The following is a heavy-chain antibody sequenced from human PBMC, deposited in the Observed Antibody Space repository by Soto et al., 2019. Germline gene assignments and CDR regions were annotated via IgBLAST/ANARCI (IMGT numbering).Heavy chain of an antibody. V-gene: IGHV4-4*02. CDR1: SGSISSDNW. D-gene: IGHD3-16*01. CDR3: AEEGGSITVRGTFES. CDR2: IYYGGST. Sequence: QVQLQESGPGLVKPSGTLSLTCTVTSGSISSDNWWSWVRQTPGKGLEWIGEIYYGGSTNYNPSLMNRVTISIGTSRNQFSLRLRSVTAADTAVYYCAEEGGSITVRGTFESWGQGTLDTVSA. J-gene: IGHJ3*02.